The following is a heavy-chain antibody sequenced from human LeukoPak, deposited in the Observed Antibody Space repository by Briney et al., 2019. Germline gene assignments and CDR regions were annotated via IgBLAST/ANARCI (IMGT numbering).Heavy chain of an antibody. CDR1: GFTFSSYS. V-gene: IGHV3-21*01. D-gene: IGHD3-9*01. CDR3: VRDAKQYYDILTGYYNDAFDI. J-gene: IGHJ3*02. CDR2: ISSGSSYI. Sequence: GGSLRLSCAASGFTFSSYSMNWVRQAPGKGLEWVSSISSGSSYIYYADSVKGRFTVSRDNAKHSLYLQMNSLRAEDTAVYYCVRDAKQYYDILTGYYNDAFDIWDQGTMVTVSS.